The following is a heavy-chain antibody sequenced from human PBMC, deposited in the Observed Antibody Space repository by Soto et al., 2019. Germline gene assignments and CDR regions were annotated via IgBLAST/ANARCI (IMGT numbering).Heavy chain of an antibody. J-gene: IGHJ4*02. CDR1: DDSINSDKYY. D-gene: IGHD3-9*01. Sequence: PSETLSLTCSVSDDSINSDKYYWGWIRQPPGKGLEWIGSIYYRGNAYYNPSLQTRVTISLDKSKSQFSLKLNSVTAADSAVYFCARLAGLATISYYFDFWGPGALVT. CDR3: ARLAGLATISYYFDF. V-gene: IGHV4-39*01. CDR2: IYYRGNA.